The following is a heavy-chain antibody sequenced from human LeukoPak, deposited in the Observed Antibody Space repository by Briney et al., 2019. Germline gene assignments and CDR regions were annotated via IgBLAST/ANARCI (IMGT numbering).Heavy chain of an antibody. D-gene: IGHD4-11*01. J-gene: IGHJ4*02. CDR2: IYPGDPDT. Sequence: GESLKISGKDSGYSFTSYWIGWVRQMPGKGLEWMGNIYPGDPDTRYSPSFQGQVTISADKSISTAYLQWSSLKASDTAMYYCARPHDYSNYNQDAADYWGQGTLVTVSS. CDR3: ARPHDYSNYNQDAADY. V-gene: IGHV5-51*01. CDR1: GYSFTSYW.